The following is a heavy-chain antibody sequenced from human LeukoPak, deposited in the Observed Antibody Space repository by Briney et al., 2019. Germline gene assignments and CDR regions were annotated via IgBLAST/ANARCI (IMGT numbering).Heavy chain of an antibody. CDR3: ARDGGEQWLVFDY. V-gene: IGHV4-59*01. CDR2: IYYSGST. CDR1: GGSISSYY. Sequence: SETLSLTCTVSGGSISSYYWSWIRQPPGKGLEWIGYIYYSGSTNYNPSLKSRVTISVDTSKNQFSLKLSSVTAADTAVYYCARDGGEQWLVFDYWGQGTLVTVSS. J-gene: IGHJ4*02. D-gene: IGHD6-19*01.